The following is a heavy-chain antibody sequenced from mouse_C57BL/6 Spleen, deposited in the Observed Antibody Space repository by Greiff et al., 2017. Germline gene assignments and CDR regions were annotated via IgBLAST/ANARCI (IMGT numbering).Heavy chain of an antibody. J-gene: IGHJ1*03. D-gene: IGHD1-1*01. V-gene: IGHV7-3*01. CDR2: IRNKANGYTT. CDR1: GFTFTDYY. CDR3: ASLYYYGTGYFDV. Sequence: EVQLVESGGGLVQPGGSLSLSCAASGFTFTDYYMSWVRQPPGKALEWLGFIRNKANGYTTEYSASVKGRFTISRDNSQSILYLQMNALRAEDSATYYCASLYYYGTGYFDVWGTGTTVTVSS.